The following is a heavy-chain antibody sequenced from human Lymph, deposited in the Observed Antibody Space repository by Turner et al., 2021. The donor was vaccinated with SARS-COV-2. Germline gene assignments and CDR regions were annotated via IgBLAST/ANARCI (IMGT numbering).Heavy chain of an antibody. CDR2: IIPNLGIA. D-gene: IGHD1-26*01. J-gene: IGHJ3*02. CDR1: GGTFSTYV. V-gene: IGHV1-69*10. Sequence: QVQLVQSGAEVKKPGSSVKVSCKASGGTFSTYVIRWVRQAPGQGLEWMGGIIPNLGIANYAQKFQGRVTITADKSTSTAYMELSSLRSEDTAVYHCARRHSGNYDAFDIWGQGTMVTVSS. CDR3: ARRHSGNYDAFDI.